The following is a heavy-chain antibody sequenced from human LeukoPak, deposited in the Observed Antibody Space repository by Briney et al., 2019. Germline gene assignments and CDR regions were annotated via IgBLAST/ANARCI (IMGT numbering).Heavy chain of an antibody. CDR3: AREGLIFDY. CDR2: ISGSGDTT. V-gene: IGHV3-23*01. J-gene: IGHJ4*02. CDR1: GFTFSSFA. Sequence: GGSLRLSCAASGFTFSSFAMTWVRQAPGKGLEWVSVISGSGDTTYYADSVKGRLTISRDNPKSTLYLQMNSLRAEDTAVYYCAREGLIFDYWGQGTLVTVSS.